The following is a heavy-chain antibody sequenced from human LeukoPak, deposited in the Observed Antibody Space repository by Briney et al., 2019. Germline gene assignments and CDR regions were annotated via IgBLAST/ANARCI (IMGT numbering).Heavy chain of an antibody. CDR2: VHYSGST. Sequence: SETLSLTCTVSGGSISTSSYYWGWIRQPPGKGLEWIGSVHYSGSTYYDPSLKSRVTISVDTSKNQFSLKVTSVTAADTAVYYCARRLRFGDNSDYWGQGTLVTVSS. CDR1: GGSISTSSYY. V-gene: IGHV4-39*01. CDR3: ARRLRFGDNSDY. J-gene: IGHJ4*02. D-gene: IGHD3-16*01.